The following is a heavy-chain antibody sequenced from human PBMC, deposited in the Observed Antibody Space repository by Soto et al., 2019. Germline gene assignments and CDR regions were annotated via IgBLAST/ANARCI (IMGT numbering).Heavy chain of an antibody. J-gene: IGHJ5*02. CDR1: GYTFTSYG. CDR2: ISAYNGNT. CDR3: ARDRGCSSTSCYRRSGWFDP. V-gene: IGHV1-18*04. D-gene: IGHD2-2*01. Sequence: QVQLVQSGAEVKKPGASVKVSCKASGYTFTSYGISWVRQAPGQGLERMGWISAYNGNTNYAQKFQGRVTITADESTSTAYMELSSLRSEDTAVYYCARDRGCSSTSCYRRSGWFDPWGQGTLVSVSS.